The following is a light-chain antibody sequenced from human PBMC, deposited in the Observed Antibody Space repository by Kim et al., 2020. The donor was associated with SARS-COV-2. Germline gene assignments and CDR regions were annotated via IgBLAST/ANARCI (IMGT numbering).Light chain of an antibody. CDR3: QAWDSRTVI. V-gene: IGLV3-1*01. Sequence: SYELAQPPSVSVSPGQTASITCSGDKLGDKYACWYQQKPGQSPVLVIYEGTERPSGIPERFSGSKSGTTATLTISGTQAIDEAEYYCQAWDSRTVIFGGGTQLTVL. CDR2: EGT. J-gene: IGLJ2*01. CDR1: KLGDKY.